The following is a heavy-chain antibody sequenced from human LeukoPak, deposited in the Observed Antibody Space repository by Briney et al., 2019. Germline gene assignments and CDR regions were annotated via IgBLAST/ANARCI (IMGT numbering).Heavy chain of an antibody. CDR1: GFTFSSYA. D-gene: IGHD2-8*02. CDR2: ISGSGGDR. V-gene: IGHV3-23*01. Sequence: GGSLRLSCAGSGFTFSSYAMSWVRQAPGKGLEWVSAISGSGGDRYYADSVKGRFTISRDSSKNTVYLQMNSLRAEDTAIYYCATYRQVLLPFESWGQGTLVTVSS. CDR3: ATYRQVLLPFES. J-gene: IGHJ4*02.